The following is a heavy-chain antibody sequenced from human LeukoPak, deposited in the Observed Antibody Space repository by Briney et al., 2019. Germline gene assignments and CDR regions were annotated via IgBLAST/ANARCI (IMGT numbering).Heavy chain of an antibody. J-gene: IGHJ4*02. CDR1: GYSISNGYY. V-gene: IGHV4-38-2*02. CDR3: ARSYSGSFLY. D-gene: IGHD1-26*01. CDR2: VYHGGNS. Sequence: PSETLSLTCTVSGYSISNGYYWGWIRQPPGKKLEFIGSVYHGGNSYYKASLKSRVTISLDTSKNQFSLRLTPVTAADTAVYYCARSYSGSFLYWGQGSLVTVSS.